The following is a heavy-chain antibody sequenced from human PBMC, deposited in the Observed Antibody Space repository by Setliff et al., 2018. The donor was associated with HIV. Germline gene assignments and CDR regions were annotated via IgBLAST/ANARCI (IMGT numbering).Heavy chain of an antibody. D-gene: IGHD6-19*01. J-gene: IGHJ6*03. Sequence: GGSLRLSCAASGFTFSDYWMTWVRQAPGKGLEWVANIKQDGSEKYCVDSVKGRFTISRDDAKNSLYLQMNSLRAEDTGLYYCAKAKWLPRNSFYYYMDVWGKGTTVTVSS. CDR1: GFTFSDYW. CDR2: IKQDGSEK. V-gene: IGHV3-7*03. CDR3: AKAKWLPRNSFYYYMDV.